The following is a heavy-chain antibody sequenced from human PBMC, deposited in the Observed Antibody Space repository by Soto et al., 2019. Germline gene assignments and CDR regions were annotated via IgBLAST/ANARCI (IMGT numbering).Heavy chain of an antibody. V-gene: IGHV1-18*01. J-gene: IGHJ6*02. Sequence: QVQLVQSGAEVKKPGASVKVSCKASGYTVTSHGISWVRQAPGQGLEWMGWLSANNGNTNYAQKFQGRVTMTTDTSTSTAYMELRSLRSDDTAVYYCARDLGIVVVTATPSYYYAMDVWGQGTTVTVSS. CDR3: ARDLGIVVVTATPSYYYAMDV. D-gene: IGHD2-21*02. CDR2: LSANNGNT. CDR1: GYTVTSHG.